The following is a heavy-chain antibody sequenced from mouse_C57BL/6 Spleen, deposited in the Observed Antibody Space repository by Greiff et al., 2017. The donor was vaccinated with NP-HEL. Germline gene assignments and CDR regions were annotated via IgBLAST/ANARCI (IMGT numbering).Heavy chain of an antibody. D-gene: IGHD4-1*01. J-gene: IGHJ1*03. V-gene: IGHV1-50*01. Sequence: QVQLKQPGAELVKPGASVKLSCKASGYTFTSYWMQWVKQRPGQGLEWIGEIDPSDSYTNYNQKFKGKATLTVDTSSSTAYMQLSSLTSEDSAVYYCARRGVTGTEGYFDVWGTGTTVTVSS. CDR1: GYTFTSYW. CDR2: IDPSDSYT. CDR3: ARRGVTGTEGYFDV.